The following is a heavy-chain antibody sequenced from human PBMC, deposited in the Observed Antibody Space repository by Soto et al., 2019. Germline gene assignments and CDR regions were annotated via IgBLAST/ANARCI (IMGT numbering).Heavy chain of an antibody. CDR1: GYIFTAYG. CDR3: ARSGWNSPYYAHGLDV. CDR2: ISPYNDNT. Sequence: ASVKVSCKASGYIFTAYGVTWVRQAQGQGLELLGWISPYNDNTHYGQNFQGRLTMTTELSTGTAYMELTSLRSDDTAVYYCARSGWNSPYYAHGLDVWGQGTTVTVS. J-gene: IGHJ6*02. V-gene: IGHV1-18*01. D-gene: IGHD6-19*01.